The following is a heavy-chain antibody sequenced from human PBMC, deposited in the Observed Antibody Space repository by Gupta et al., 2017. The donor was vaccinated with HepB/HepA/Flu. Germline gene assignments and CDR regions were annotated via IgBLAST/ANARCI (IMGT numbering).Heavy chain of an antibody. V-gene: IGHV1-8*03. Sequence: QVQLVQSGAEVKKPGASVKVSCKASGYTFTSYDITWVRQATGQGLEWMGWMNPNSGNTGYAQKFQGRVTITRNTSISTAYMELSSLRSEDTAVYYCARAPMVRGVVTTNWFDPWGQGTLVTVSS. CDR2: MNPNSGNT. D-gene: IGHD3-10*01. J-gene: IGHJ5*02. CDR1: GYTFTSYD. CDR3: ARAPMVRGVVTTNWFDP.